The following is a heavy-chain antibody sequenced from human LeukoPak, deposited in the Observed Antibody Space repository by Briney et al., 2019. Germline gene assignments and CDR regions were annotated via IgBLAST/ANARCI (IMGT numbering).Heavy chain of an antibody. CDR1: GLTLSSYW. CDR3: AREECATFYYYMDV. J-gene: IGHJ6*03. V-gene: IGHV3-7*01. CDR2: IKPDGSQN. D-gene: IGHD2/OR15-2a*01. Sequence: GESLTLSCAVSGLTLSSYWMSWVRPPPGKGLEWVANIKPDGSQNHHVHSVKGLFTILRHNAKKPLYLQMNRQRAEDTAVYYCAREECATFYYYMDVWGKGTTVTVSS.